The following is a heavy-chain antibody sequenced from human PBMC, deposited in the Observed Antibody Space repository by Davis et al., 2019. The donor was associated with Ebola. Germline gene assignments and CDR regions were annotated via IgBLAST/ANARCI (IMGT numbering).Heavy chain of an antibody. CDR1: GYTFTSYG. CDR2: INPNSGGT. CDR3: ARDAITIFGVVNPGMDV. D-gene: IGHD3-3*01. Sequence: ASVKVSCKASGYTFTSYGISWVRQAPGQGLEWMGWINPNSGGTNYAQKFQGWVTMTRDTSTSTAYMELRSLRSDDTAVYYCARDAITIFGVVNPGMDVWGQGTTVTVSS. V-gene: IGHV1-18*01. J-gene: IGHJ6*02.